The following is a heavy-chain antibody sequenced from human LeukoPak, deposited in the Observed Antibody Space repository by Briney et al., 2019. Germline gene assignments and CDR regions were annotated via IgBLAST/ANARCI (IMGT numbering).Heavy chain of an antibody. CDR2: ISGSGGST. J-gene: IGHJ4*02. Sequence: PGGSLRLSCAASGFTFSSYAMSWVRQAPGKGLEWVSAISGSGGSTYYADSVKGRFTISRDNSKNTLYLQMNSLRAEDTAVYYCAKGNYYDSSGRGALDYWGQGTLVTVSS. D-gene: IGHD3-22*01. V-gene: IGHV3-23*01. CDR1: GFTFSSYA. CDR3: AKGNYYDSSGRGALDY.